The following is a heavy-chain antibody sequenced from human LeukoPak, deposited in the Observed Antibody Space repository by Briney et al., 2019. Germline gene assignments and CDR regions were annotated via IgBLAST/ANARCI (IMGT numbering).Heavy chain of an antibody. Sequence: SVKVSCKASGGTFSSYAISWVRQAPGQGLEWMGGIIPIFGTANYAQKFQGRVTITADESTSTAYMELSSLRSEDTAVYYCARACGDCYTSDYFDYWGQGTLVTVSS. V-gene: IGHV1-69*13. CDR2: IIPIFGTA. CDR1: GGTFSSYA. D-gene: IGHD2-21*02. CDR3: ARACGDCYTSDYFDY. J-gene: IGHJ4*02.